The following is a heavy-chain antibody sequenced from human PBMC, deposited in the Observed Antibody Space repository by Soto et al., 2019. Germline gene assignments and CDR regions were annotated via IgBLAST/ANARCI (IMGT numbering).Heavy chain of an antibody. CDR3: AGTTSHQWYYMDV. J-gene: IGHJ6*03. CDR1: GDSVSSNSAA. V-gene: IGHV6-1*01. D-gene: IGHD1-7*01. CDR2: TYYRSRWYN. Sequence: PSQTLSLTCAISGDSVSSNSAAWNWIRLSPSRGLELVARTYYRSRWYNDYAVSVRSRITVNPDTSKNQFSLQLTSVTPEDTAVFYCAGTTSHQWYYMDVWGKGTTVTVSS.